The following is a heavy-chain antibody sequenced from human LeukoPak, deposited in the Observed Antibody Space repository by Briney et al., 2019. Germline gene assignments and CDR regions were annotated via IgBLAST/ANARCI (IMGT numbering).Heavy chain of an antibody. CDR2: ISSSSNTI. V-gene: IGHV3-48*01. D-gene: IGHD3-10*01. CDR3: ARDRVYGSGPYYYYGMDV. J-gene: IGHJ6*02. CDR1: GFTFSSYT. Sequence: GGSLRLSCAASGFTFSSYTMNWVRQAPGKGLEWVSSISSSSNTIYYADSVKGRFTISRDNAKNSLYLQMNSLRAEDTAVYYCARDRVYGSGPYYYYGMDVWGQGTTVTVSS.